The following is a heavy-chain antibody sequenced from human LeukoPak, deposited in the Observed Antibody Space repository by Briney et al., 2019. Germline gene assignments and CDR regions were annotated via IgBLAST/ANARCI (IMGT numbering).Heavy chain of an antibody. CDR1: GSTCSIYG. CDR2: IIPNFGTA. Sequence: ASVKLSCKSTGSTCSIYGISWERRGRRHGLEKMGGIIPNFGTANYAQKFQGSVTITADESTSTAYMELSSLRSEDTAVYYCARLIPAGCCSGGSCPEPYFDYWGQGTLITVSS. D-gene: IGHD2-15*01. V-gene: IGHV1-69*13. J-gene: IGHJ4*02. CDR3: ARLIPAGCCSGGSCPEPYFDY.